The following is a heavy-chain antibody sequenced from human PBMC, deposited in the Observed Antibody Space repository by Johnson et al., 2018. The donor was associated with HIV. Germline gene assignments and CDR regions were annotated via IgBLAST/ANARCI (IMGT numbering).Heavy chain of an antibody. Sequence: VQLVESGGGLVKPGGSLRLSCAASGFTFDDYTMHWVRQGPGQGLEWVSLISWDGGSTYYGDSLKGRFTITRDNSKNSLYLKMNSLRSEDPAMYYCAKGGLGHTDAFDFWGQGTMVTVSS. CDR3: AKGGLGHTDAFDF. CDR1: GFTFDDYT. J-gene: IGHJ3*01. D-gene: IGHD6-19*01. V-gene: IGHV3-43*01. CDR2: ISWDGGST.